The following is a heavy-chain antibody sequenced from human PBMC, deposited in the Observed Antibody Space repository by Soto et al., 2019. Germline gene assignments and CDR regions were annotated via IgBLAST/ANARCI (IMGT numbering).Heavy chain of an antibody. D-gene: IGHD3-22*01. CDR2: IYYSGST. CDR3: ERGRPYYYDSSGYPYAFDI. J-gene: IGHJ3*02. CDR1: GGSISSYY. Sequence: LSLTCTVSGGSISSYYWSWIRQPPGKGLEWIGYIYYSGSTNYNPSLKSRVTISVDTSKNQFSLKLSSVTAADTAVYYCERGRPYYYDSSGYPYAFDIWGQGTMVTVSS. V-gene: IGHV4-59*01.